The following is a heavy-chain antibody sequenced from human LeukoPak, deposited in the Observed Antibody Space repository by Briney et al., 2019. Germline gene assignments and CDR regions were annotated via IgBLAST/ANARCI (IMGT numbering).Heavy chain of an antibody. CDR2: SGGTT. Sequence: PGGSLRLSCAASGFTFSSYAMSWVRKAPGKGLEWVSTSGGTTYYADSVKGRFTISRDFSQNTLYLQMTSLTAEDTAVYYCAKDWVTTEDYWGQGTLVTVSS. CDR3: AKDWVTTEDY. D-gene: IGHD4-17*01. CDR1: GFTFSSYA. V-gene: IGHV3-23*01. J-gene: IGHJ4*02.